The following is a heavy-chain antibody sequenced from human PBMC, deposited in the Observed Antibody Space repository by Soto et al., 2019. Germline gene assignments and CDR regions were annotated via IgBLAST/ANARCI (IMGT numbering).Heavy chain of an antibody. CDR3: AQALEAEGYYYMDV. CDR1: GFSLSTSGVG. V-gene: IGHV2-5*02. D-gene: IGHD6-13*01. Sequence: QITLKESGPTLVKPTQTLTLTCTFSGFSLSTSGVGVGWIRQPPGKALEWLALIYWDDDKRYSPSLKSRLTVTKDTSKNHVVLTMTNMDPVDTATYYCAQALEAEGYYYMDVWGKGTTVTVSS. CDR2: IYWDDDK. J-gene: IGHJ6*03.